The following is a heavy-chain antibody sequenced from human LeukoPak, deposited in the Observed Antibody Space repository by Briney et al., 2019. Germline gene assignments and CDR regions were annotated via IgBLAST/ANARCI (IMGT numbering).Heavy chain of an antibody. CDR3: AREVVVVAATLGYYYGMDV. J-gene: IGHJ6*02. Sequence: ASVKVSCKASGYTFTGYYMHWVRQAPGQGLEWMGWINPNSGGTNYAQKFQGRVTMTRDTSVSTAYMELSRLRSDDTAVYYCAREVVVVAATLGYYYGMDVWGQGTTVTVSS. CDR1: GYTFTGYY. CDR2: INPNSGGT. V-gene: IGHV1-2*02. D-gene: IGHD2-15*01.